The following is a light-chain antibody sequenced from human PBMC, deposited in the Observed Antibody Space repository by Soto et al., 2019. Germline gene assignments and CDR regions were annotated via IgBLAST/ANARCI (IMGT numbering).Light chain of an antibody. CDR2: DVS. Sequence: DIQMTQSPSTLSSSIGDRVTITCRASHSLNGRLAWYRQRPGHAPDLLIYDVSTLETGVPSRFSGTGSETEFTLTISGLQPDEFATYYCQQYNSYSTFGPGTTVEIK. V-gene: IGKV1-5*01. CDR1: HSLNGR. J-gene: IGKJ1*01. CDR3: QQYNSYST.